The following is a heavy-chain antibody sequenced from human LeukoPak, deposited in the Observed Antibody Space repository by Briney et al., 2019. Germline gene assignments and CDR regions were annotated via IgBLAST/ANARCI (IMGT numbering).Heavy chain of an antibody. D-gene: IGHD3-22*01. CDR2: ISYDGSNK. CDR3: ASSYDSSGYRDY. Sequence: GGSLRLSCAASGFTFSSYAMHWVRQAPGKGLEWVAVISYDGSNKYYADPVKGRFTISRDNSKNTLYLQMNSLRAEDTAVYYCASSYDSSGYRDYWGQGTLVTVSS. J-gene: IGHJ4*02. V-gene: IGHV3-30-3*01. CDR1: GFTFSSYA.